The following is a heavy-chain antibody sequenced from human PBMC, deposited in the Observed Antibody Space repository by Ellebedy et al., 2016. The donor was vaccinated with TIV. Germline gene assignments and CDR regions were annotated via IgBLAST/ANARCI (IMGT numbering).Heavy chain of an antibody. CDR2: INHSGST. D-gene: IGHD3-10*01. CDR3: ARGYMVRGVRPFDY. V-gene: IGHV4-34*01. CDR1: GGSFSGYY. J-gene: IGHJ4*02. Sequence: SETLSLXXAVYGGSFSGYYWSWIRQPPGKGLEWIGEINHSGSTNYNPSLKSRVTISVDTSKNQFSLKLSSVTAADTAVYYCARGYMVRGVRPFDYWGQGTLVTVSS.